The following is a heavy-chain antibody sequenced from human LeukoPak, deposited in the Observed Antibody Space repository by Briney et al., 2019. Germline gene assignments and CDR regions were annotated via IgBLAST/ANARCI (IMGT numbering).Heavy chain of an antibody. J-gene: IGHJ3*02. CDR2: IYYSGST. CDR3: AGLSTNYYGSGSYAFDI. Sequence: SETLSLTCTVSGGSISSSSYYWGWIRQPPGKGLEWIGSIYYSGSTYYNPSLKSRVTISVDTSKNQFSLKLSSVTAADTAVYYCAGLSTNYYGSGSYAFDIWGQGTMVTVSS. V-gene: IGHV4-39*01. D-gene: IGHD3-10*01. CDR1: GGSISSSSYY.